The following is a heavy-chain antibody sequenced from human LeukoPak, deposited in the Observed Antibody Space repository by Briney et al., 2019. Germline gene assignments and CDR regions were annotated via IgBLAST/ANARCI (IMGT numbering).Heavy chain of an antibody. Sequence: GGSLRLSCAASGFTFSSYSMNWVRQAAGKGLEWVSYISSSSSTIYYADSVKGRFTISRDNAKNSLYLQMSSLRAEDTAVYYCARGGHRQKEFWGQGTLVTVSS. V-gene: IGHV3-48*04. CDR2: ISSSSSTI. CDR1: GFTFSSYS. CDR3: ARGGHRQKEF. D-gene: IGHD3-10*01. J-gene: IGHJ4*02.